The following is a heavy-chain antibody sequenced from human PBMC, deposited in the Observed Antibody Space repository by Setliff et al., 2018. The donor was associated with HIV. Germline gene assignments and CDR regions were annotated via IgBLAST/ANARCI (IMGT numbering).Heavy chain of an antibody. CDR1: GYTFTSYA. J-gene: IGHJ4*02. Sequence: ASVKVSCKASGYTFTSYAMHWVRQAPGQRLEWMGWINAGNGNTKYSQKFQGRVTITRDTSASTAYMELSSLRSEDTAVHYCAREIRNYDFWSGYWEDHYFDSWGQGTLVTVSS. V-gene: IGHV1-3*01. CDR2: INAGNGNT. CDR3: AREIRNYDFWSGYWEDHYFDS. D-gene: IGHD3-3*01.